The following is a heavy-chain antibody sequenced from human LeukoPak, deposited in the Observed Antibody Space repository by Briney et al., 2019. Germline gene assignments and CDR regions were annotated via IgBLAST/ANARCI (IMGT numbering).Heavy chain of an antibody. CDR2: IYYSGST. CDR3: ARVSSGYSSAWYLGFDY. D-gene: IGHD6-19*01. CDR1: GGSISSYY. J-gene: IGHJ4*02. Sequence: KPSETLSLTCTVSGGSISSYYWNWIRQPPGKGLEWIGYIYYSGSTNYNPSLKSRVTISVDTSKNQFSLKLSSVTAADTAVYYCARVSSGYSSAWYLGFDYWGQGTLVTVSS. V-gene: IGHV4-59*01.